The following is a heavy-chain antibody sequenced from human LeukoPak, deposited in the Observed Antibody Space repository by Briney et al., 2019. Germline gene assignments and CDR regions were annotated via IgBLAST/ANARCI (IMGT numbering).Heavy chain of an antibody. CDR3: ARGLVATGREGIAAAGTLYYFDY. V-gene: IGHV3-30*03. Sequence: PGGSLRLSCAASGFTFSSYGMHWVRQAPGKGLEWVSLISYDGNNEYYADSVQGRFTISRDNSKNALYLQMNSLRAEDTAVYYCARGLVATGREGIAAAGTLYYFDYWGQGTLVTVSS. CDR2: ISYDGNNE. CDR1: GFTFSSYG. J-gene: IGHJ4*02. D-gene: IGHD6-13*01.